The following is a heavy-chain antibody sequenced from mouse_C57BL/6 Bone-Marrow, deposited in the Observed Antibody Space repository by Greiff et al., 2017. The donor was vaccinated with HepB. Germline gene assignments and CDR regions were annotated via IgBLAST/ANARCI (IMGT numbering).Heavy chain of an antibody. D-gene: IGHD2-2*01. J-gene: IGHJ4*01. V-gene: IGHV1-15*01. CDR1: GYTFTDYE. CDR2: IDPETGGT. CDR3: TRDEGMVTTRDAMDY. Sequence: QVQLQQFGAELVRPGASVTLSCKASGYTFTDYEMHWVEQTPVHGLEWIGAIDPETGGTAYNQKFKGKAILTADKSSSTAYMELRSLTSEDSAVYYCTRDEGMVTTRDAMDYWGQGTSVTVSS.